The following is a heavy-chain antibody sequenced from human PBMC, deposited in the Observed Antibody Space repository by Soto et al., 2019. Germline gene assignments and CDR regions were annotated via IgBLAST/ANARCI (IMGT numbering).Heavy chain of an antibody. J-gene: IGHJ6*02. D-gene: IGHD3-3*01. V-gene: IGHV1-69*06. CDR1: GGTFSSYA. CDR3: ARVLSTIFGVVRRTHYYYGMDV. Sequence: GASVKVSCKASGGTFSSYAISWVRQAPGQGLEWMGGIIPIFGTANYAQKFQGRVTITADKSTSTAYMELSSLRSEDTAVYYCARVLSTIFGVVRRTHYYYGMDVWGQGTTVTVSS. CDR2: IIPIFGTA.